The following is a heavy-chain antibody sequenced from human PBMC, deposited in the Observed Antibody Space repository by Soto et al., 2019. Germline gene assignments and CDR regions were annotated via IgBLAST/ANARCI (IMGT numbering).Heavy chain of an antibody. J-gene: IGHJ5*02. CDR1: GYSFSNYW. CDR3: AIRRGGNPDDWFAP. D-gene: IGHD2-15*01. V-gene: IGHV5-51*01. CDR2: IYPGDSET. Sequence: PGESLKISCKGSGYSFSNYWIVWVRQMPGKGLEWMGIIYPGDSETKYSPSFQGQVTISADKSINTAYLQWISLKASDTAMYYCAIRRGGNPDDWFAPWGQGTLVTVSS.